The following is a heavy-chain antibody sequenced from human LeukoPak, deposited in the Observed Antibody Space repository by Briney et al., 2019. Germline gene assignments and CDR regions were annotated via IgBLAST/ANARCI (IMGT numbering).Heavy chain of an antibody. CDR2: ISAYNGNA. CDR3: ARIGKLLWFGELSYDY. Sequence: ASVKVSCKASGGTFSSYAISWVRQAPGQGLEWMGWISAYNGNANYAQKLQGRVTMTTDTSTSTAYMELRSLRSDDTAVYYCARIGKLLWFGELSYDYWGQGTLVTVSS. V-gene: IGHV1-18*01. J-gene: IGHJ4*02. CDR1: GGTFSSYA. D-gene: IGHD3-10*01.